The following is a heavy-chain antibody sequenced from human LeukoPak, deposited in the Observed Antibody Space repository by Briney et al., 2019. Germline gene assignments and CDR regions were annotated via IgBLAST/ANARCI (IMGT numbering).Heavy chain of an antibody. CDR2: ISSSGSTI. CDR1: GFTFSSYE. Sequence: GGSLRLSCAASGFTFSSYEMNWVRQAPGKGLEWVSYISSSGSTIFYADSVKGRFTITRDNAKNSLYLQMNSLRAEDTAVYYCAELGITMIGGVWGKGTTVTISS. CDR3: AELGITMIGGV. D-gene: IGHD3-10*02. J-gene: IGHJ6*04. V-gene: IGHV3-48*03.